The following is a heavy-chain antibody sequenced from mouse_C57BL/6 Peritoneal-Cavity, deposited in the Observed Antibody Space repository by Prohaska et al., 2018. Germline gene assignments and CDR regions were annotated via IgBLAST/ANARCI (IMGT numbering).Heavy chain of an antibody. Sequence: EVMLVESGGGLVKPGGSLKLSCAASGFTFSSYTMSWVRQTPENRLEWVATMICGVGNTYYPDSVKGRFTISRDNAKTTLYLQMSSLRSEDTALYYCARQGLIYYDYDDAMDYWGQGTSVTVSS. J-gene: IGHJ4*01. V-gene: IGHV5-9*01. D-gene: IGHD2-4*01. CDR2: MICGVGNT. CDR1: GFTFSSYT. CDR3: ARQGLIYYDYDDAMDY.